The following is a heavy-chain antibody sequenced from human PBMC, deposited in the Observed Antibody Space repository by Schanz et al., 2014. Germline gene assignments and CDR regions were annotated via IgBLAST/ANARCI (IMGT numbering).Heavy chain of an antibody. CDR2: ISAYNGHT. D-gene: IGHD3-10*01. Sequence: QVQLVQSGAEVKKPGASVKVSCKASGYTFTSYYMHWVRQAPGQGLEWMGWISAYNGHTTYAQKFQGRVTMTTDTSTSTAYMELRGLISDDTAVYYCVRDAGWAFGDYHGMDGWGQGTSVTVSS. CDR1: GYTFTSYY. CDR3: VRDAGWAFGDYHGMDG. V-gene: IGHV1-18*04. J-gene: IGHJ6*02.